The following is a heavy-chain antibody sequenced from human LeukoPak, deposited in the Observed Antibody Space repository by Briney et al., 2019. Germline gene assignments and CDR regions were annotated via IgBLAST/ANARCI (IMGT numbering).Heavy chain of an antibody. D-gene: IGHD3-10*01. CDR1: GGSISSGGYY. V-gene: IGHV4-31*03. J-gene: IGHJ5*02. Sequence: PSETLSLTCTVSGGSISSGGYYWSWIRQHPGKGLEWIGYIYYSGSTYYNPSLKSRVTISVDTSKNQFSLKLSSVTAADTAVYYCARGTGYGSGSYYNSWFDLWGQGTLVTVSS. CDR3: ARGTGYGSGSYYNSWFDL. CDR2: IYYSGST.